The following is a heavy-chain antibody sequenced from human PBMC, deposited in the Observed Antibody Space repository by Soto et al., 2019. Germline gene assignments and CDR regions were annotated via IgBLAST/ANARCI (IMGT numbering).Heavy chain of an antibody. J-gene: IGHJ4*02. V-gene: IGHV3-30*03. CDR1: GFTFSNNG. CDR2: ISSDGSKK. CDR3: AMDLYGGSSRFDY. D-gene: IGHD2-15*01. Sequence: QVQLVESGGGVVQPGRSLRLSCVASGFTFSNNGIHWVHQAPGKGLEWVAVISSDGSKKYYADSVKGRFTISRDNSKNTLYLQMNRLRAKDMGVYYCAMDLYGGSSRFDYWGQGTLVTVSS.